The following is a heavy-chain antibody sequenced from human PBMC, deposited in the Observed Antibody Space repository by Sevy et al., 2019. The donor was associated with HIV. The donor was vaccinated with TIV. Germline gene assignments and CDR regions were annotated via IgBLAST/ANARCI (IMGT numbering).Heavy chain of an antibody. Sequence: GGSLRLSCAASGFTFSNAWMNWVRQAPGKGLEWVGRIKSKPDGGTTDYAAPVKGRFTISREDSRGTVYLQMNSLKTDDTAVFYCATGGYYFDYWGQGTPVTVSS. CDR1: GFTFSNAW. CDR3: ATGGYYFDY. D-gene: IGHD6-13*01. J-gene: IGHJ4*02. V-gene: IGHV3-15*01. CDR2: IKSKPDGGTT.